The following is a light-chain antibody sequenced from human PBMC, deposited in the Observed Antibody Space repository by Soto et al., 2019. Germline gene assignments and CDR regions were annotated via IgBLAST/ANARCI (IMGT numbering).Light chain of an antibody. CDR2: DAS. Sequence: EIVLTQSPATLSLSPGERATLSCRASESVGSYLAWYQQKPGQAPRLLIYDASNRATDIPARFSGSGSGTDFTLTISSLEPADFAIYYCQQRSSWPPITFGQGTRLEIK. V-gene: IGKV3-11*01. J-gene: IGKJ5*01. CDR1: ESVGSY. CDR3: QQRSSWPPIT.